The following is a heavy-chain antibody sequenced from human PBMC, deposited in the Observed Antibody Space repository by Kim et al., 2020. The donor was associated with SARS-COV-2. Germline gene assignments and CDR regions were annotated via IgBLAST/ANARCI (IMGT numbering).Heavy chain of an antibody. Sequence: SETLSLTCTVSGVSISSNSYFWGWIRQPPGKGLEWIGYVYYDGSTYDNPSLRSRVTIYIDTSENHFSLKLSSVTAADTAVYYCGRHLLSSGWSTFDYWGQGTLVTVSS. CDR2: VYYDGST. CDR3: GRHLLSSGWSTFDY. J-gene: IGHJ4*02. D-gene: IGHD6-19*01. V-gene: IGHV4-39*01. CDR1: GVSISSNSYF.